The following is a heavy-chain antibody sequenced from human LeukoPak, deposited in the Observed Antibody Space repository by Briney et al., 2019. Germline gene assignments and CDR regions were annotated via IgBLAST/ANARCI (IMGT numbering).Heavy chain of an antibody. CDR2: INHSGST. Sequence: SETLSLTCAVYDWSFSGYYWSWIRQPPGKGLEWIGEINHSGSTNYNPSLKSRVTISVDTSKNQFSLKVSSVTAADTAVHYCARGLYDMLWFDPWGQGTLVTVSS. J-gene: IGHJ5*02. CDR3: ARGLYDMLWFDP. D-gene: IGHD3-9*01. CDR1: DWSFSGYY. V-gene: IGHV4-34*01.